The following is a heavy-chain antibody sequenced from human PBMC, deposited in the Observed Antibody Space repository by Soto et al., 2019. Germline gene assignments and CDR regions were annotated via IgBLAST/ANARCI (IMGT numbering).Heavy chain of an antibody. CDR3: ARESTLAY. Sequence: ASVKVSCKASGYIFTSHYIHWVRQAPGQGLEWMGIINPTGGGTSCAQKFQGRVTMTRDTSTSTVYMELSSLRFEDTAVYYCARESTLAYWGQGTLVTVSS. V-gene: IGHV1-46*01. CDR2: INPTGGGT. J-gene: IGHJ4*02. CDR1: GYIFTSHY.